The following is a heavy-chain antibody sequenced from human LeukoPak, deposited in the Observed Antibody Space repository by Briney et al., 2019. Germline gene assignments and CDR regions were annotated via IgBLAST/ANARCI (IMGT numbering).Heavy chain of an antibody. D-gene: IGHD5-24*01. V-gene: IGHV4-39*07. CDR1: GGSISSSSYY. CDR2: IYYSGST. Sequence: KPSETLSLTCTVSGGSISSSSYYWGWIRQPPGKGLEWIGSIYYSGSTYYNPSLKSRVTISVDTSKNQFSLKLSSVTAADTAVYYCARDHGDGYNFYYYMDVWGKGTTVTVSS. CDR3: ARDHGDGYNFYYYMDV. J-gene: IGHJ6*03.